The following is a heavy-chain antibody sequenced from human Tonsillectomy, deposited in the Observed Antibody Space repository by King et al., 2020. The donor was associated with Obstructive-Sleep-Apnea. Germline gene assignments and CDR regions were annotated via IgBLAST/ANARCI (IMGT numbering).Heavy chain of an antibody. D-gene: IGHD5-18*01. CDR1: GGSISSNNY. V-gene: IGHV4-39*07. CDR3: ARADRDTAMGLFDS. Sequence: QLQESGPELVKPSETLSLTCTVSGGSISSNNYWVWIRQPPGKGLEWIGNIYYSGSTYYNPSLKSRVTISVDTSKNQFSLKLSSVTAADTAVFYCARADRDTAMGLFDSWGQGTLVTVSS. CDR2: IYYSGST. J-gene: IGHJ4*02.